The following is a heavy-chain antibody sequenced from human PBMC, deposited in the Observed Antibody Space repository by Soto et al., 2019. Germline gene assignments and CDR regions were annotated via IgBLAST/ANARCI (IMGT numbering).Heavy chain of an antibody. CDR2: IDWDDDK. D-gene: IGHD3-10*01. CDR1: GFSLSTSGMC. V-gene: IGHV2-70*01. Sequence: SGPTLVNPPQTLTLTCTFSGFSLSTSGMCVILIRQPPGKALEWLALIDWDDDKYYSTSLKTRLTISKDTSKNQVVLTVTNMDPVDTAGYYCARVRFRGVTRPYYYYCVMDVWGQGTTVTVSS. CDR3: ARVRFRGVTRPYYYYCVMDV. J-gene: IGHJ6*02.